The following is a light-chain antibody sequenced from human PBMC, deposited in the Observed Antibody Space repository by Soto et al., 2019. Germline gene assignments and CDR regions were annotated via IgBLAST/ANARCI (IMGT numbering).Light chain of an antibody. V-gene: IGKV3-11*01. CDR2: DAS. CDR1: HSIGDY. Sequence: MVLTKLPVTLSLSPGGRATLSCRASHSIGDYLAWYQHKPAQAPRLLIYDASKRATGIPARFNGSGSGTDFTLTISTLEPEDFAVYYCQQRSSWLTFGGGTKADNK. CDR3: QQRSSWLT. J-gene: IGKJ4*01.